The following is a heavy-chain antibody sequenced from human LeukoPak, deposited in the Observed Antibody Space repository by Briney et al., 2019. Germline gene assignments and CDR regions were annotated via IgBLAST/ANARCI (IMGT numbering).Heavy chain of an antibody. CDR2: ISGSGGST. D-gene: IGHD3-22*01. CDR1: GFSFSSYA. CDR3: ANSGSSPYYTPTLQIAY. Sequence: GPSLRLSCAASGFSFSSYAMSWVRQAPRKGLEWVSAISGSGGSTYYADSVKGRFTISRDNSKNTLYLQMNSLRAEHTAVYYWANSGSSPYYTPTLQIAYWGQG. V-gene: IGHV3-23*01. J-gene: IGHJ4*02.